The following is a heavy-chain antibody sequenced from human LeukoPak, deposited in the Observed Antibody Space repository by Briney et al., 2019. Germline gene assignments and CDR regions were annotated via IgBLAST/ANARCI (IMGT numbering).Heavy chain of an antibody. CDR3: AREMLAAVAAQS. D-gene: IGHD6-19*01. J-gene: IGHJ5*02. CDR1: GFTFSSYS. V-gene: IGHV3-48*01. CDR2: ISSSSTI. Sequence: GGSLRLSCAASGFTFSSYSMNWVRQAPGKGLEWVSYISSSSTIYYADSVKGRFTISRDNAKNSLYLQMNSLRAEDTAVYYCAREMLAAVAAQSWGQGTLVTVSS.